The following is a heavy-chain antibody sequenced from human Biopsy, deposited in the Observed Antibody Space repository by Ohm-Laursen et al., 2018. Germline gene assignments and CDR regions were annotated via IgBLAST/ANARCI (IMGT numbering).Heavy chain of an antibody. CDR3: ARATNSTGWPYYYFYGMDV. D-gene: IGHD2/OR15-2a*01. J-gene: IGHJ6*02. CDR1: GGSISSDY. Sequence: TLSRTCTGSGGSISSDYWSWIRQTPGKGLEWIGYIYYSGSTNYNPSLKSRVTISVDTSKNQFSLRLNSVTAADTAVYYCARATNSTGWPYYYFYGMDVWGQGTTVTVSS. V-gene: IGHV4-59*01. CDR2: IYYSGST.